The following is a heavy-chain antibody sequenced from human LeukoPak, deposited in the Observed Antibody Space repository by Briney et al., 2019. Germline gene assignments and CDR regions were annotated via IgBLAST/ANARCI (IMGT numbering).Heavy chain of an antibody. CDR2: IFPSGGEI. V-gene: IGHV3-21*01. CDR1: GFTFSTFA. J-gene: IGHJ4*02. CDR3: ARLLGYGSGSYPLGY. D-gene: IGHD3-10*01. Sequence: GGSLRLSCAASGFTFSTFAMIWVRQPPGKGLEWVSSIFPSGGEIHYADSVRGRFTISRDNAKNSLYLQMNSLRAEDTAVYYCARLLGYGSGSYPLGYWGQGTLVTVSS.